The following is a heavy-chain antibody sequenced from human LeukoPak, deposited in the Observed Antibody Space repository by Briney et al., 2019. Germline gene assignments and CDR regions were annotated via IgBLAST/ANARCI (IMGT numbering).Heavy chain of an antibody. V-gene: IGHV3-21*01. CDR1: GFTFSSYS. D-gene: IGHD3-3*01. CDR2: ISSSSSYI. CDR3: ARATITILIYGMDV. Sequence: PGGSLRLSGAASGFTFSSYSMNWVRQAPGKGLEWVSSISSSSSYIYYADSVKGRFTISRDNAKNSLYLQMNSLRAEDTAVYYCARATITILIYGMDVWGQGTTVTVSS. J-gene: IGHJ6*02.